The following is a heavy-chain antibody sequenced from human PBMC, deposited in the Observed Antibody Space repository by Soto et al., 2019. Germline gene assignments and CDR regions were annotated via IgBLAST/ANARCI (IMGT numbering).Heavy chain of an antibody. CDR3: ARDYGGNSGPYYYYYAMDV. V-gene: IGHV3-66*01. Sequence: EVQLVESGGGLVQPGGSLRLSCAASGFTVTNNYMTWVRQAPGKGLEWLSVIYSGGSTYYADSVKGRFTISRDNSKKTLYLQMNNLRAEDTAVYYCARDYGGNSGPYYYYYAMDVWGQGTTVTVSS. CDR2: IYSGGST. CDR1: GFTVTNNY. J-gene: IGHJ6*02. D-gene: IGHD4-17*01.